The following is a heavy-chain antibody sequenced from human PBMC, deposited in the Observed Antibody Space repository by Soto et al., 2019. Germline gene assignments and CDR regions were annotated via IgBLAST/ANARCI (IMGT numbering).Heavy chain of an antibody. V-gene: IGHV6-1*01. J-gene: IGHJ5*01. CDR1: GDSVSSSSVT. CDR3: VRLIGNSWLDF. Sequence: QVQLQESGPGLVRPSQTLSLTCDISGDSVSSSSVTWNWIRQSPSRGLEWLGRTYYRSRWYNDYAESVKSRIIINPDTSTNQFSLHLNSVTPDDTAVYYCVRLIGNSWLDFWGQGTLVTVSS. CDR2: TYYRSRWYN. D-gene: IGHD1-26*01.